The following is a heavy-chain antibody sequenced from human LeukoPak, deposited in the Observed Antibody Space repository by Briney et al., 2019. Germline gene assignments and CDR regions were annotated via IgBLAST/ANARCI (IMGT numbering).Heavy chain of an antibody. V-gene: IGHV3-23*01. CDR3: AKGSSTTCPCYRDY. CDR1: GFTFTNYA. Sequence: PGGSLRLSCAASGFTFTNYAMSWVRQAPGKGLEWVSAITTDGRSTYYADFVKGRFTISRDNSKNTLYLQMNSLRAEDTALYYCAKGSSTTCPCYRDYWGQGTLVTVSS. J-gene: IGHJ4*02. D-gene: IGHD2-2*01. CDR2: ITTDGRST.